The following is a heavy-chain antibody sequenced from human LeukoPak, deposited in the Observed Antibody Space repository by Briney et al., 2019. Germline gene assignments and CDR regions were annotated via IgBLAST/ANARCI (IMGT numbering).Heavy chain of an antibody. D-gene: IGHD2-2*01. CDR1: GGSISSYY. Sequence: SETLSLTCTVSGGSISSYYWSWIRQPPGKGLEWIGYIYYSGSTNYNPSLKSRVTISVDTSKNQFSLELSSVTAADTAVYYCAREARSSTSLDYWGQGTLVTVSS. J-gene: IGHJ4*02. CDR3: AREARSSTSLDY. V-gene: IGHV4-59*01. CDR2: IYYSGST.